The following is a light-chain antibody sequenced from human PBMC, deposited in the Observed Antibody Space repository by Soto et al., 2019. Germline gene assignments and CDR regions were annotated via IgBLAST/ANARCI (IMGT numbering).Light chain of an antibody. Sequence: DIVLTQSPDSLAVSLGESATITCKSSQSVLYSSNKKNYLSWYQKKSGQPPKLLIYWASTRESGVPDRFSGSGSGTDFTLTISSLQAEDVAVYYCQQYFSTPRTFGQGTKVDIK. CDR2: WAS. J-gene: IGKJ1*01. V-gene: IGKV4-1*01. CDR1: QSVLYSSNKKNY. CDR3: QQYFSTPRT.